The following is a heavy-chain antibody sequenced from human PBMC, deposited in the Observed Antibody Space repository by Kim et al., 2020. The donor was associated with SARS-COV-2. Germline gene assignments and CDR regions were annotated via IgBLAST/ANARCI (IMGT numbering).Heavy chain of an antibody. D-gene: IGHD3-10*01. CDR3: ARNMVRGVIYSGWDY. J-gene: IGHJ4*02. V-gene: IGHV3-30*01. Sequence: DSGKGRFTISRDNSKNTLYLQMNSLGAEDTAVYYCARNMVRGVIYSGWDYWGQGTLVTVSS.